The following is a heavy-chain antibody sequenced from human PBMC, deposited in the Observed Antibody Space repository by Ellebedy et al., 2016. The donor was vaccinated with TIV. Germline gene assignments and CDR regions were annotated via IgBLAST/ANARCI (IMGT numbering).Heavy chain of an antibody. CDR3: ARDMAWGNERVIDAFDI. Sequence: GGSLRLSCAASGFSFSNYWMSWVRQAPGKGLEWVANINQDGSEKYYVDSVKGRFTISRDNAKNSLNLQMNSLRAEDTAVYYCARDMAWGNERVIDAFDIWGQGTMVTVSS. V-gene: IGHV3-7*01. J-gene: IGHJ3*02. D-gene: IGHD7-27*01. CDR2: INQDGSEK. CDR1: GFSFSNYW.